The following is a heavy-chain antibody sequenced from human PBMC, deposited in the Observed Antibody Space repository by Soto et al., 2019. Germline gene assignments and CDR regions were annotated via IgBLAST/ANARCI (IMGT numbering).Heavy chain of an antibody. V-gene: IGHV1-46*01. J-gene: IGHJ6*02. CDR1: GSALTSYF. Sequence: SVPVSCPASGSALTSYFMDWVRQAHGQGLEWMGIINPSGGSTSYAQKFQGRVTMTRDTSTSTVYMELSSLRSEDTAVYYCARAVGSYYYYGMDVWGQGTTVTVSS. D-gene: IGHD2-15*01. CDR3: ARAVGSYYYYGMDV. CDR2: INPSGGST.